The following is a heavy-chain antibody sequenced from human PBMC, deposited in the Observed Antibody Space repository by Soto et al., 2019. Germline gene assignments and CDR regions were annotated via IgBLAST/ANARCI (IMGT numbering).Heavy chain of an antibody. CDR1: GYTFISYG. J-gene: IGHJ4*02. CDR3: VRDPVSGTYCDY. D-gene: IGHD6-19*01. Sequence: QVQLVPSGAEVKKPGASVKVSCKASGYTFISYGISWVRPAPGQGLEWMGWVNAFNGNTNYAQKLKGRVTMTRDTSTSTAYMELRSLRSDDTAVYYCVRDPVSGTYCDYWGQGTLVTVSS. CDR2: VNAFNGNT. V-gene: IGHV1-18*01.